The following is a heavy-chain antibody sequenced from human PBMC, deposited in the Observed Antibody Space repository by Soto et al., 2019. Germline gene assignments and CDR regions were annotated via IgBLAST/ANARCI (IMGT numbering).Heavy chain of an antibody. CDR1: GFSFSSYA. CDR3: ARAYRMAADNLDY. V-gene: IGHV3-23*01. J-gene: IGHJ4*02. Sequence: EVPLLESGGGLVQPGGSLRLSCAASGFSFSSYAMSWVRQAPGKGLAWVSGISASGSSTYYADSVKGRFTISRDNSKNTLYLQMNSLRAEDTAVYYCARAYRMAADNLDYWGQGTLVTVSS. CDR2: ISASGSST. D-gene: IGHD6-13*01.